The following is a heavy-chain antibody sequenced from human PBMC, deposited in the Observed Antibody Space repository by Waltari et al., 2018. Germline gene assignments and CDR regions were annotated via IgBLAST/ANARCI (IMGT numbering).Heavy chain of an antibody. CDR1: AGSISSSSNY. Sequence: QLQLQASGPGLVNPSETLSLTCTVSAGSISSSSNYWGWIRQPPGKGLEWFGSIYYSGRTYHNLSLERRVTLSVDSSKLQFSLKLSSVTAADTAVEYCAGTGRHYRMHVWGQGTTVTVSS. CDR2: IYYSGRT. V-gene: IGHV4-39*07. J-gene: IGHJ6*02. D-gene: IGHD1-1*01. CDR3: AGTGRHYRMHV.